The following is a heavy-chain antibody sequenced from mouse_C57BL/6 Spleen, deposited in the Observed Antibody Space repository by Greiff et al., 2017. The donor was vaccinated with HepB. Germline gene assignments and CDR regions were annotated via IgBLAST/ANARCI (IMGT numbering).Heavy chain of an antibody. D-gene: IGHD2-4*01. CDR2: IYPGDGDT. Sequence: VQLQQSGPELVKPGASVKISCKASGYAFSSSWMNWVKQRPGKGLEWIGRIYPGDGDTNYNGKFKGKATLTADKSSSTAYMQLSSLTSEDSAVYFCARYDYDASYAMDYWGQGTSVTVSS. CDR3: ARYDYDASYAMDY. J-gene: IGHJ4*01. CDR1: GYAFSSSW. V-gene: IGHV1-82*01.